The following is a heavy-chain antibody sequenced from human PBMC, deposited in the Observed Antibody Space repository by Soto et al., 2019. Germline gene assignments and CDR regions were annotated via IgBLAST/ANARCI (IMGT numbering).Heavy chain of an antibody. J-gene: IGHJ5*02. D-gene: IGHD6-13*01. CDR2: MNPNSGNT. CDR3: AIRVWGQQLVNFDP. CDR1: GYTFTSYD. Sequence: QVQLVQSGAEVKKPGASVKVSCKASGYTFTSYDINWVRQATGQGLEWMGWMNPNSGNTGYAQKFQGRVTMTRNTAISTAYMELSSLRSEDTAVYYCAIRVWGQQLVNFDPWGQGTLVTVSS. V-gene: IGHV1-8*01.